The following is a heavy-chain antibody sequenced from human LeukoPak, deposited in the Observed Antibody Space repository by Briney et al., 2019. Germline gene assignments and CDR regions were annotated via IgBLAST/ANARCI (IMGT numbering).Heavy chain of an antibody. CDR1: GYTFNSYV. J-gene: IGHJ4*02. D-gene: IGHD3-3*01. V-gene: IGHV1-18*01. CDR2: ISTYNGNT. CDR3: ARVLRYDFWSAYYFDY. Sequence: GASVKVSCKASGYTFNSYVISWVRQAPGQGLEWMAWISTYNGNTNYALKVQGRATMTTDTSTSTAYMELRSLRSDDTAVYYCARVLRYDFWSAYYFDYWGQGTLVTVSS.